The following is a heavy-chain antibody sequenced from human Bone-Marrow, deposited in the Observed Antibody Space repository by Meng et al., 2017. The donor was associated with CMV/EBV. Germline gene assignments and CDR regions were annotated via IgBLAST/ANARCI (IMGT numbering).Heavy chain of an antibody. J-gene: IGHJ6*01. D-gene: IGHD2-2*01. CDR3: ARDLLIVVVPAAIRYYYYGMDV. V-gene: IGHV1-18*01. CDR1: GYTFTSYG. CDR2: ISAYNGNT. Sequence: ASVKVSCKASGYTFTSYGISWVRQAPGQGLEWMGWISAYNGNTNYAQKLQGRVTMTTDTSTSTAYMELRSLRSDDTAVYYCARDLLIVVVPAAIRYYYYGMDVWGQGTTVTGYS.